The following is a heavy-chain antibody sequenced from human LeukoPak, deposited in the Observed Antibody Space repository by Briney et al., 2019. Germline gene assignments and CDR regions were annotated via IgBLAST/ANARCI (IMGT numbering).Heavy chain of an antibody. Sequence: GGSLRLSCVTSGFPFSTYSMNWVRQAPGKGLEWVSSISSSSSYIKYADSVKGRFTISRDNAKNSLYLQMNSLRAEDTAVYYCASRDYAGSIDHWGQGTLVTVSS. D-gene: IGHD4-23*01. V-gene: IGHV3-21*01. CDR2: ISSSSSYI. CDR3: ASRDYAGSIDH. J-gene: IGHJ4*02. CDR1: GFPFSTYS.